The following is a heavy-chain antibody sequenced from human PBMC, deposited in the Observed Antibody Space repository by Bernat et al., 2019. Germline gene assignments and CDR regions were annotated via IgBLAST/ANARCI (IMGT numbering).Heavy chain of an antibody. Sequence: QVQLQESGPGLMKPSETLSLTCTVSGGSISSYYWSWIRQPPGKGLEWIGYIYYSGSTNYNPSLKSRVTISVDTSKNQFSLKLSSVTAADTAVYYCARVYGDLLDYWGQGTLVTVSS. CDR2: IYYSGST. CDR3: ARVYGDLLDY. J-gene: IGHJ4*02. CDR1: GGSISSYY. V-gene: IGHV4-59*01. D-gene: IGHD4-17*01.